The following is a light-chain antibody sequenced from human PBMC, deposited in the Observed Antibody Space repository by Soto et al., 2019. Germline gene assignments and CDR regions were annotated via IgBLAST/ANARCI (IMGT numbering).Light chain of an antibody. Sequence: DIQMTQSPSTLSASVGDTVTITCRASQSITTWLAWYQQKPGKVPKLLIYKASSLESGVPSRFSGSGSGTEFTLTISSLQPDDFAAYYRQQYNTYSTFGQGTKVAIK. J-gene: IGKJ1*01. CDR2: KAS. V-gene: IGKV1-5*03. CDR1: QSITTW. CDR3: QQYNTYST.